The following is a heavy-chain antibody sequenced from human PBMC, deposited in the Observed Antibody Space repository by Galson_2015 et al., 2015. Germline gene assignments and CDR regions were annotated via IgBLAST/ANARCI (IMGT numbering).Heavy chain of an antibody. CDR1: GFTFSSYG. V-gene: IGHV3-33*01. Sequence: SLRLSCAASGFTFSSYGMHWVRQAPGKGLEWVAVIWYDGSNKYYADSVKGRFTISRDNSKNTLYLQMNSLRAEDTAVYYCARSLTKWELLLAYWGQGTLVTVSS. J-gene: IGHJ4*02. CDR3: ARSLTKWELLLAY. CDR2: IWYDGSNK. D-gene: IGHD1-26*01.